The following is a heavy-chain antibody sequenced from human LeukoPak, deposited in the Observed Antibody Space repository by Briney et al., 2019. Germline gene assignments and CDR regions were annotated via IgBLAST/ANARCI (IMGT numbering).Heavy chain of an antibody. J-gene: IGHJ4*02. CDR2: ISSSSSYI. CDR1: GFTFSSYS. Sequence: PGGSLRLSCAASGFTFSSYSMNWVRQAPGKGLEWGSSISSSSSYIYYADSVKGRFTISRDNAKNSLYLQMNSLRAEDTAVYYCARDSTLTVTETNFDYWGQGTLVTVSS. V-gene: IGHV3-21*01. CDR3: ARDSTLTVTETNFDY. D-gene: IGHD4-17*01.